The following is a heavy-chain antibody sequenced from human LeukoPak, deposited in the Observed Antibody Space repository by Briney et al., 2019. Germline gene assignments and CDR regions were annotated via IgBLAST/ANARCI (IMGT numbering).Heavy chain of an antibody. V-gene: IGHV3-7*03. J-gene: IGHJ4*02. Sequence: ESGGSLRLSCAASGFTFRSYWMSWVRQAPGKGLEWVANIKEDGSEKYYVDSVKGRFTTSRDSAKNSLYLQMNSLRVEDTAVYYCARDHNYGSDYWGQGTLVTVSS. D-gene: IGHD5-18*01. CDR1: GFTFRSYW. CDR2: IKEDGSEK. CDR3: ARDHNYGSDY.